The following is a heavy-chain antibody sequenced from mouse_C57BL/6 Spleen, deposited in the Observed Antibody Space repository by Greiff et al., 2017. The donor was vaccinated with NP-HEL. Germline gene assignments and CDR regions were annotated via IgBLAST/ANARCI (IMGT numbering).Heavy chain of an antibody. CDR1: GYTFTDYE. Sequence: VQLQESGAELVRPGASVTLSCKASGYTFTDYEMHWVKQTPVHGLEWIGAIDPETGGTAYNQKFKGKAILTADKSSSTAYMELRSLTSEDSAVYYCTRPTVVAEGFAYWGQGTLVTVSA. CDR2: IDPETGGT. CDR3: TRPTVVAEGFAY. J-gene: IGHJ3*01. D-gene: IGHD1-1*01. V-gene: IGHV1-15*01.